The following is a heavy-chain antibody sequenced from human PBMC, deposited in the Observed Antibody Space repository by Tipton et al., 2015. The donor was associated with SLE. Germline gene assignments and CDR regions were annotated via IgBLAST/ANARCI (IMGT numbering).Heavy chain of an antibody. V-gene: IGHV4-38-2*02. CDR2: TFHTGTT. D-gene: IGHD6-19*01. CDR1: GYSISSGHY. Sequence: TLSLTCTVSGYSISSGHYWGWIRQPPGKGLEWIVETFHTGTTYYNASFQSRVTVSLDKSTAQLSLDLRSVTAADTAVYYCARHISVTGQRGFDYWGQGTLITVSS. J-gene: IGHJ4*02. CDR3: ARHISVTGQRGFDY.